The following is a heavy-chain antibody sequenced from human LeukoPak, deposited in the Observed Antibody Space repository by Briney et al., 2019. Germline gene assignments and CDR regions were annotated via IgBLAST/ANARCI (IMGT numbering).Heavy chain of an antibody. J-gene: IGHJ6*03. V-gene: IGHV3-21*01. Sequence: GGSLRLSCAASGFTFSSYSMNWVRQAPGKGLEWVSFISTSSYIHNADSVKGRFTISRDNAKNSLYLQMNSLRAEDTAVYYCARGREREQLVVFRYYYYMDVWGKGTTVTVSS. CDR2: ISTSSYI. CDR3: ARGREREQLVVFRYYYYMDV. CDR1: GFTFSSYS. D-gene: IGHD6-13*01.